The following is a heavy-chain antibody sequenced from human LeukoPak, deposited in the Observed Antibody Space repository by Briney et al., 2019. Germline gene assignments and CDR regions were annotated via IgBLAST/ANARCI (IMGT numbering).Heavy chain of an antibody. CDR3: ARSRYDSSGYYY. Sequence: SETLSLTCAVYGGSFSGYYWGWIRQPPGKGLEWIGEINHSGSTNYNPSLKSRVTISVDTSKNQFSLKLSSVTAADTAVYYCARSRYDSSGYYYWGQGTLVTVSS. CDR1: GGSFSGYY. J-gene: IGHJ4*02. D-gene: IGHD3-22*01. CDR2: INHSGST. V-gene: IGHV4-34*01.